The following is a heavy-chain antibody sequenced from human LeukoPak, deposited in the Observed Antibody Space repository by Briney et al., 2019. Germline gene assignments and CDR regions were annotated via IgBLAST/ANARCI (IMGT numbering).Heavy chain of an antibody. D-gene: IGHD7-27*01. CDR3: GRGHWGLDY. Sequence: WGSLRLSCAASGFTFSDSYITWIRQVPGKGLEWVSYITNTGNSMEYVDSVKGRFTTSRDNSKNSPYLQMNSLRAEDTAVYYCGRGHWGLDYWGQGALVTVSS. CDR2: ITNTGNSM. CDR1: GFTFSDSY. V-gene: IGHV3-11*04. J-gene: IGHJ4*02.